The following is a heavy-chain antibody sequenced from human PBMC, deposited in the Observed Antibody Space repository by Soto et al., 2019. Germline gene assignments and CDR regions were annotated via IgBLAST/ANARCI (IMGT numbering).Heavy chain of an antibody. D-gene: IGHD3-3*01. J-gene: IGHJ4*02. Sequence: QVQLVESGGDLVKPGGSLRLSCAASGYTFSDFYMSWIRQAPGKGLEWISYIDTSGTKIYYADFVKGRFTITRDNAKNSLYLEMNSLRDEDTAVYYCASHYEMWSGYLSPVDYWGQGTLVTVSS. V-gene: IGHV3-11*01. CDR2: IDTSGTKI. CDR3: ASHYEMWSGYLSPVDY. CDR1: GYTFSDFY.